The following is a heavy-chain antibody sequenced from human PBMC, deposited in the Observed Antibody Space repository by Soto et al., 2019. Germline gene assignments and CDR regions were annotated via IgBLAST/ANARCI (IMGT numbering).Heavy chain of an antibody. J-gene: IGHJ4*01. Sequence: VGSLRLSCTPSGLAFGSYAMHWVRHAPGKGLEWVAVIWNSGDSQFYADSVKGRFTISRDNSKNTLFLQMNSLRDEDTAVYYCASGSHSSDCYHGYFDSWGHGTLVTVSS. D-gene: IGHD2-21*02. CDR1: GLAFGSYA. CDR3: ASGSHSSDCYHGYFDS. CDR2: IWNSGDSQ. V-gene: IGHV3-33*01.